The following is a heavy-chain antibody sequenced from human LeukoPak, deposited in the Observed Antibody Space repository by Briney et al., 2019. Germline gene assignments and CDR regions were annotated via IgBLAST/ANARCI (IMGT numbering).Heavy chain of an antibody. Sequence: GASVTVSCKASGYTFTSYDINWVRQAPGQGLEWMGWMNPNSGNTGYAQKFQGRVTMTRNTSISTAYMELSSLRSEDTAVYYCARGGRYCSSTSCFENWFDPWGQGTLVTVSS. CDR3: ARGGRYCSSTSCFENWFDP. V-gene: IGHV1-8*01. CDR1: GYTFTSYD. J-gene: IGHJ5*02. CDR2: MNPNSGNT. D-gene: IGHD2-2*01.